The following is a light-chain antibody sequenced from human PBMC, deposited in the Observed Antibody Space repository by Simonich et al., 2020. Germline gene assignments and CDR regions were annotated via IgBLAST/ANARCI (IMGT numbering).Light chain of an antibody. Sequence: DIVMTQSPDSLAVSLGERATINCKSSPSVLYSSTNKNYLAGYQQKPGQPPKLLISWASTRESGVPDRFSGSGSGTDFTLTISSLQAEDVAVYYCQQYYSTPWTFGQGTKVEIK. J-gene: IGKJ1*01. CDR3: QQYYSTPWT. V-gene: IGKV4-1*01. CDR1: PSVLYSSTNKNY. CDR2: WAS.